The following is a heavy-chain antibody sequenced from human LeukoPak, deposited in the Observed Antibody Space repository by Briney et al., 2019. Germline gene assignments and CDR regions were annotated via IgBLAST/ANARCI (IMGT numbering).Heavy chain of an antibody. CDR3: ARHLAARHSEGLDY. CDR1: GGSISSYY. CDR2: IYYSGST. D-gene: IGHD6-6*01. J-gene: IGHJ4*02. V-gene: IGHV4-59*08. Sequence: SETLSLTCTVSGGSISSYYWSWIRQPPGKGLEWIGYIYYSGSTNYNPSLKSRVTISVDTSKNQFSLKLSSVTAADTAVYYCARHLAARHSEGLDYWGQGTLVTVSS.